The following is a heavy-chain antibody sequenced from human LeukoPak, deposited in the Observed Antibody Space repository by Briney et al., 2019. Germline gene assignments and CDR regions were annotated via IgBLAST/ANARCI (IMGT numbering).Heavy chain of an antibody. CDR1: GFTFSSYA. CDR3: ARVRYSSGWRTYYFDY. CDR2: ISGSGGST. V-gene: IGHV3-23*01. Sequence: GGSLRLSCAASGFTFSSYAMSWVRQAPGKGLEWVSAISGSGGSTSYADSVKGRFTTSRDNAKTTLYLQMNSLRAEDTAVYYCARVRYSSGWRTYYFDYWGQGTLVTVSS. D-gene: IGHD6-19*01. J-gene: IGHJ4*02.